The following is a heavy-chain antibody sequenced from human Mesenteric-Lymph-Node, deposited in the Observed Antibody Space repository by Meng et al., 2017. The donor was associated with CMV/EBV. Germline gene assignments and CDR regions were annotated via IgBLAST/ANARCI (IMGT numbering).Heavy chain of an antibody. CDR3: ARDGRGYSYGPGLGMDV. D-gene: IGHD5-18*01. V-gene: IGHV3-74*01. CDR2: INNDGRAT. J-gene: IGHJ6*02. CDR1: GFTFSSYW. Sequence: GESLKISCAASGFTFSSYWMFWVRQAPGKGLVWVSRINNDGRATSYADSVRGRFTISRDNAKSTLYLEMNSLRADDTAVYYCARDGRGYSYGPGLGMDVWGQGTTVTVSS.